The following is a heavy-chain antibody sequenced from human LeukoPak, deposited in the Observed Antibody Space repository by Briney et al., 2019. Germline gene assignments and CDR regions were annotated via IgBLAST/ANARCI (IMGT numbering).Heavy chain of an antibody. CDR1: GFTFSSYS. CDR2: IKQDGSEK. J-gene: IGHJ4*02. Sequence: GGSLRLSCAASGFTFSSYSMNWVRQAPGKGLEWVTNIKQDGSEKYYVDSVKGRFTISRDNAKNSLYLQMNSLRAEDTAVYYCARSPVGASATFDYWGQGTLVTVSS. V-gene: IGHV3-7*03. CDR3: ARSPVGASATFDY.